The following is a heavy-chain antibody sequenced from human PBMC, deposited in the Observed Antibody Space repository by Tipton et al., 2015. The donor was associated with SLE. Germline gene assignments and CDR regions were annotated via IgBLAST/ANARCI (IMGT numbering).Heavy chain of an antibody. D-gene: IGHD6-19*01. CDR2: IYYSGST. CDR1: GGSISSSSYY. Sequence: TLSLTCTVSGGSISSSSYYWGWIRQPPGKGLEWIGSIYYSGSTYYNPSLKSRATIYVDTSKNQFSLKLSSVTAADTAVYYCAGYTSGWYNGPDYWGQGTLVTVSS. V-gene: IGHV4-39*01. J-gene: IGHJ4*02. CDR3: AGYTSGWYNGPDY.